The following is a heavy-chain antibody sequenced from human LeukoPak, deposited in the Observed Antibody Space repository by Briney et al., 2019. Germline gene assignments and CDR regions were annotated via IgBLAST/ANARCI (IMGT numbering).Heavy chain of an antibody. Sequence: GGSLRLSCAASGFTFSDYYMSWIRQAPGKGLEWVSYISGSSSYTNYADSVKGRFTISRDNAKNSLYLQMNSLRAEDTAVYYCAKDLKLRPPDYWGQGTLVTVSS. D-gene: IGHD4-17*01. CDR1: GFTFSDYY. V-gene: IGHV3-11*06. CDR3: AKDLKLRPPDY. CDR2: ISGSSSYT. J-gene: IGHJ4*02.